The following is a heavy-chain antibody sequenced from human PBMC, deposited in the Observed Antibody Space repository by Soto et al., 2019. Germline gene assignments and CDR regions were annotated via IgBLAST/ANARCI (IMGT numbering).Heavy chain of an antibody. Sequence: SVKVSCKASGYTFTTYGSSWVRQAPGQGLEWMGWFSAYNGNTHYAKKLKGRVTPKRDTSTSTAYMELRSLRPDDTAVYYCARDLGLDPFAIWGQRTMVTVSS. CDR2: FSAYNGNT. V-gene: IGHV1-18*01. CDR3: ARDLGLDPFAI. CDR1: GYTFTTYG. J-gene: IGHJ3*02.